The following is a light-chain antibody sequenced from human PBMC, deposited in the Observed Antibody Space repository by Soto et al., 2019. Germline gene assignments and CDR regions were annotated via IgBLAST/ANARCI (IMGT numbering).Light chain of an antibody. V-gene: IGKV1-27*01. J-gene: IGKJ4*01. CDR3: QKFSAVPT. CDR2: AAS. Sequence: DIQMTQSPSSLSATEGDRVTITCRASQAIYNYLAWYQQKPGKVPTLLISAASTLQSGVPSRFSGSGSGTDFTLTISSLQPEDVATYYCQKFSAVPTFGGGTKVEI. CDR1: QAIYNY.